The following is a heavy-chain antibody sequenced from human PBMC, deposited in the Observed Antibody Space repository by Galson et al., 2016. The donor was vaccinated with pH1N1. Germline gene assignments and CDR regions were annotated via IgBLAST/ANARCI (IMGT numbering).Heavy chain of an antibody. Sequence: SVKVSCKASGYTFTNYGITWVRQAPGQGLEWMAWMSAYNGNTNYAQKFQGRVTMATATSTNTAYMELRNLTSDDTAVYYCARDVRISLWLPDFWGQGTLVTVSS. D-gene: IGHD5-18*01. CDR1: GYTFTNYG. CDR3: ARDVRISLWLPDF. V-gene: IGHV1-18*01. J-gene: IGHJ4*02. CDR2: MSAYNGNT.